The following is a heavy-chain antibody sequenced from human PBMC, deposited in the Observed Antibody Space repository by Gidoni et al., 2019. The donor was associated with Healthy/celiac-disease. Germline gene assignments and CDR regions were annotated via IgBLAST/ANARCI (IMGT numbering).Heavy chain of an antibody. CDR3: AITGTQDNFDY. J-gene: IGHJ4*02. D-gene: IGHD1-20*01. CDR1: GFTFDDYA. CDR2: ISWNSGSI. Sequence: EVQLVESGGGLVQPGRSLRLSCAASGFTFDDYAMHWVRQAPGKGLEWVSGISWNSGSIGYADSVKGRFTISRDNAKNSLYLQMNSLRAEDTALYYCAITGTQDNFDYWGQGTLVTVSS. V-gene: IGHV3-9*01.